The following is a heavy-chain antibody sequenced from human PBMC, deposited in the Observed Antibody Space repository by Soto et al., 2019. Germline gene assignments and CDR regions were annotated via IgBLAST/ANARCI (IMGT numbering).Heavy chain of an antibody. CDR1: GYTFTGYY. CDR3: ARDRQAIFGVVPNPYGMDV. J-gene: IGHJ6*02. D-gene: IGHD3-3*01. CDR2: INPNSGGT. Sequence: ASVKVSCKASGYTFTGYYMHWVRQAPGQGLEWMGWINPNSGGTNYAQKFQGWVTMTRDTSISTAYMELSRLRSDDTAVYYCARDRQAIFGVVPNPYGMDVWGQGTKVTVYS. V-gene: IGHV1-2*04.